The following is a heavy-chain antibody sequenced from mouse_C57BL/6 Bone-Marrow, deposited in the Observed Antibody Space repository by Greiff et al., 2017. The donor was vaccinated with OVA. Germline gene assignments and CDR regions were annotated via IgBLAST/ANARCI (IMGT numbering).Heavy chain of an antibody. J-gene: IGHJ4*01. CDR3: TRDVDGSSLYYAMDY. CDR2: IDPETGGT. D-gene: IGHD1-1*01. CDR1: GYTFTDYE. Sequence: QVQLQQSGAELVRPGASVTLSCKASGYTFTDYEMHWVKQTPVHGLEWIGAIDPETGGTAYNQKFKGKAILTADKSSSTAYMELRSLTSEDSAVYYCTRDVDGSSLYYAMDYWGQGTSVTVSS. V-gene: IGHV1-15*01.